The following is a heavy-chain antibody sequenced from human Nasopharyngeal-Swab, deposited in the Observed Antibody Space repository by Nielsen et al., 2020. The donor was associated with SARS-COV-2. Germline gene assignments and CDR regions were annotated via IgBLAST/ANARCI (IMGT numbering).Heavy chain of an antibody. J-gene: IGHJ6*02. CDR1: GFTFSSYD. CDR3: ARTIAAAGPYGMDV. CDR2: IGTAGDT. V-gene: IGHV3-13*01. D-gene: IGHD6-13*01. Sequence: GEALKISCAASGFTFSSYDMHWVRQATGKGLEWVSAIGTAGDTYYPGSVKGRFTISRENAKNSLYLQMNSLRAEDTAVYYCARTIAAAGPYGMDVWGQGTTVTVSS.